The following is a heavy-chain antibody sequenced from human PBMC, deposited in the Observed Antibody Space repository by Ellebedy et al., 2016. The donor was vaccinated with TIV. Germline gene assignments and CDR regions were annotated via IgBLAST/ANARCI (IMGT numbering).Heavy chain of an antibody. D-gene: IGHD3-22*01. V-gene: IGHV1-46*01. J-gene: IGHJ6*02. CDR3: AREDYYDSSGYPRDYYYGMDV. CDR2: INPSGGST. CDR1: GYTFTSYY. Sequence: ASVKVSCXASGYTFTSYYMHWVRQAPGQGLEWMGIINPSGGSTSYAQKFQGRVTMTRDTSTSTVYMELSSLRSEDTAVYYCAREDYYDSSGYPRDYYYGMDVWGQGTTVTVSS.